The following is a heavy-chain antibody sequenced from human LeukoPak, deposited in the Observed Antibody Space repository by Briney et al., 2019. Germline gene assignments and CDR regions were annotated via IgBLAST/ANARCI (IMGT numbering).Heavy chain of an antibody. Sequence: SETLSLTCTVSGGSISITSYYWGWIRQPPGKGLEWIGSMYSSGSTYYNPSLKSRVTISVDTSKNQFSLKLSSVTAADTAVYYCARGPPDCSSTSCYAFEAFDIWGQGTMVTVSS. J-gene: IGHJ3*02. CDR3: ARGPPDCSSTSCYAFEAFDI. CDR1: GGSISITSYY. D-gene: IGHD2-2*01. CDR2: MYSSGST. V-gene: IGHV4-39*07.